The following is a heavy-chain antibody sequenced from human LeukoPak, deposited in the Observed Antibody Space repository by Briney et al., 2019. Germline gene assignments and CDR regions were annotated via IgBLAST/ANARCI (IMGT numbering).Heavy chain of an antibody. J-gene: IGHJ5*02. V-gene: IGHV3-21*01. D-gene: IGHD3-10*01. CDR2: ISSSSSYI. Sequence: GGSLRLSCAASGFTFSSYSMNWVRQAPGKGLEWVSSISSSSSYIYYADSVKGRFTISRDNAKNSLYLQMNSLRAEDTAVYYCAREVDGSGSYYNPAFDPWGQGTLVTVSS. CDR3: AREVDGSGSYYNPAFDP. CDR1: GFTFSSYS.